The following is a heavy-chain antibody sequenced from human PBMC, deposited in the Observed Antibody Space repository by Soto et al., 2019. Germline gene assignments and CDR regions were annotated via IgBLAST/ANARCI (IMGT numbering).Heavy chain of an antibody. CDR3: ARGDSAYFYYYSMDV. CDR1: GFTFSNYW. Sequence: PGESLKISCAASGFTFSNYWMHWVRQVPGKGLVWVSRINSDGTNTNYADSVKGRFTISRDNAKSTVYLQMNSLRVEDTAVYFCARGDSAYFYYYSMDVWGQGTTVTVSS. J-gene: IGHJ6*02. V-gene: IGHV3-74*01. CDR2: INSDGTNT. D-gene: IGHD3-22*01.